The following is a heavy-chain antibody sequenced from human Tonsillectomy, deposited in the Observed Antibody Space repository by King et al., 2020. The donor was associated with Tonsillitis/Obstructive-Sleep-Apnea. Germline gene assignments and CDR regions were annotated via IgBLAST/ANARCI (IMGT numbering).Heavy chain of an antibody. CDR1: GGTFSSYA. V-gene: IGHV1-69*12. Sequence: QLVQSGAEVKKPGSSVKVSCKASGGTFSSYAISWVRQAPGQGLEWLGGIIPIFGTANYAQKFQGRVTITADESTSTAYMELSSLRSEDTAVYYCARAPYDSSGYLLGLYMDVWGKGTTVTVSS. CDR3: ARAPYDSSGYLLGLYMDV. CDR2: IIPIFGTA. J-gene: IGHJ6*03. D-gene: IGHD3-22*01.